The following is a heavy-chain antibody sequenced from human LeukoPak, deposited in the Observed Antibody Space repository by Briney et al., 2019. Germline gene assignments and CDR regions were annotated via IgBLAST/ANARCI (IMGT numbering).Heavy chain of an antibody. D-gene: IGHD6-6*01. CDR3: ARVGSTSSGFGFDY. CDR1: GYSISSDFY. V-gene: IGHV4-38-2*01. CDR2: IYHSGST. Sequence: SETLSLTCAVSGYSISSDFYWGWIRQRPGEGLEWIGSIYHSGSTYYAPCLKRRVAISLDSSTDQFSLKLNSVPAADTAVYYCARVGSTSSGFGFDYWGQGTLVTVSS. J-gene: IGHJ4*02.